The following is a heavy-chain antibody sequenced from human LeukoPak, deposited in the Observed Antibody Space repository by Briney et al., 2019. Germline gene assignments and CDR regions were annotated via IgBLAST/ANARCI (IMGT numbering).Heavy chain of an antibody. J-gene: IGHJ3*02. D-gene: IGHD3-3*01. CDR1: GYSISSGYY. Sequence: SETLSLTCAVSGYSISSGYYWGWIRQPPGKGLEWIGRIYHSGSTYYNPSLKSRVTISVDTSKNQFSLKLSSVTAADTAVYYCARPRYDFWSAKPDAFDIWGQGTMVTVSS. V-gene: IGHV4-38-2*01. CDR2: IYHSGST. CDR3: ARPRYDFWSAKPDAFDI.